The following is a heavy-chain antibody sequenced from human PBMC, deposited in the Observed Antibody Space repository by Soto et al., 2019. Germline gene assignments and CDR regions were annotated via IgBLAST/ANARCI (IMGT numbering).Heavy chain of an antibody. Sequence: GASVKVSCKGCGYTFTGYYIHWVRQAPGQGLEWMGWIIPDSGATNYTQKFQGRVTMTSETSTNTAFLELSRLRSDDTAVYFCARGDRITIFGAINWPHPRGQGTLVTVSS. CDR2: IIPDSGAT. CDR3: ARGDRITIFGAINWPHP. CDR1: GYTFTGYY. V-gene: IGHV1-2*02. D-gene: IGHD3-3*01. J-gene: IGHJ5*02.